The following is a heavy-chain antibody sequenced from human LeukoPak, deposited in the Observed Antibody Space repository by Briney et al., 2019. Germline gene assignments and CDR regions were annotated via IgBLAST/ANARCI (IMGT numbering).Heavy chain of an antibody. Sequence: GGSLRLSCAASGFTFSSYGMHWVRQARGKGLEWVAVISYDGSNKYYADSVKGRFTISRDNSKNTLYLQMNSLRAEDTAVYYCAKAKAAAGNYYYYGMDVWGQGTTVTVSS. CDR1: GFTFSSYG. CDR3: AKAKAAAGNYYYYGMDV. V-gene: IGHV3-30*18. CDR2: ISYDGSNK. D-gene: IGHD6-13*01. J-gene: IGHJ6*02.